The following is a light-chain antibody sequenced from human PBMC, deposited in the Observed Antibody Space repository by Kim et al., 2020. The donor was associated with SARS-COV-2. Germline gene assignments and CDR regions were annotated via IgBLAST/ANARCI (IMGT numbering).Light chain of an antibody. J-gene: IGKJ1*01. V-gene: IGKV1-5*03. CDR3: QQYNDDSQT. CDR1: KSISNW. CDR2: EAS. Sequence: AFVVDRVTITCRASKSISNWLAWYQQKPGQAPKLLIYEASSLETGVPSRFSGRGSGTEFTLTISSLQPDDFATYYCQQYNDDSQTFGQGTKVDIK.